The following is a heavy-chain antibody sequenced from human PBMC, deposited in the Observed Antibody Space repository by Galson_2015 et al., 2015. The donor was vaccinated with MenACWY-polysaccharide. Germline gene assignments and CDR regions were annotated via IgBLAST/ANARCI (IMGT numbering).Heavy chain of an antibody. J-gene: IGHJ5*02. Sequence: SVKVSCNASGYTFSSYDINWVRQTTGQGLEWMGWMNPNSGNTGYAQKFQGRVTMTWNTSISIAYMELSSLRSEDTAVYYCARGGKYYYDSSGYLNWFDPWGQGTLVTVSS. V-gene: IGHV1-8*01. CDR2: MNPNSGNT. CDR3: ARGGKYYYDSSGYLNWFDP. CDR1: GYTFSSYD. D-gene: IGHD3-22*01.